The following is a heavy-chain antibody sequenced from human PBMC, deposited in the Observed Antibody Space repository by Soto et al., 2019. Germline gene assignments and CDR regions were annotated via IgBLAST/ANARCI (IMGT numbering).Heavy chain of an antibody. Sequence: EVQLVESGGVVVQPGGSLRLSCAASGFTFDDYTMHWVRQAPGKGLEWVSLISWDGGSTYYADSVKGRFTISRDNSKNSLYLQMNSLRTEDTALYYCAKSTKTELELFDYWGQGTPVTVSS. CDR2: ISWDGGST. CDR3: AKSTKTELELFDY. CDR1: GFTFDDYT. D-gene: IGHD1-7*01. V-gene: IGHV3-43*01. J-gene: IGHJ4*02.